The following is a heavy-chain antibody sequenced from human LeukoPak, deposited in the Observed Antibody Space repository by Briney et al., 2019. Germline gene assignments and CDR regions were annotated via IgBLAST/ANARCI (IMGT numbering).Heavy chain of an antibody. CDR1: GGSFSGYY. Sequence: TPSETLSLTCAVYGGSFSGYYWSWIRQPPGKGLEWIGEINHSGSTNYNPSLKSRVTISVDTSKNQFSLKLYSVTAADTAVYYCARGLSAIVRWGQGTLVTVSS. V-gene: IGHV4-34*01. CDR3: ARGLSAIVR. D-gene: IGHD2-21*02. J-gene: IGHJ4*02. CDR2: INHSGST.